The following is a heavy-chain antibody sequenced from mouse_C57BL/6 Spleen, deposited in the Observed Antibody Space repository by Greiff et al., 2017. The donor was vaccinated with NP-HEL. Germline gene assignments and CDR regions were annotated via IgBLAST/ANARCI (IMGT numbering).Heavy chain of an antibody. V-gene: IGHV1-7*01. Sequence: QVHVKQSGAELAKPGASVKLSCKASGYTFTSYWMHWVKQRPGQGLEWIGYINPSSGYTKYNQKFKDKATLTADKSSSTAYMQLSSLTYEDSAVYYCARSRTTVVSFDYWGQGTTLTVSS. CDR3: ARSRTTVVSFDY. D-gene: IGHD1-1*01. CDR1: GYTFTSYW. CDR2: INPSSGYT. J-gene: IGHJ2*01.